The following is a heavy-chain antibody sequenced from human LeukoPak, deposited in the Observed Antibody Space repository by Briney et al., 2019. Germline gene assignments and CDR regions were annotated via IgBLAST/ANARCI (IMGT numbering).Heavy chain of an antibody. V-gene: IGHV3-11*04. CDR3: ARELGITMIVVVTTGDAFDI. D-gene: IGHD3-22*01. CDR2: ISSSGSTI. J-gene: IGHJ3*02. CDR1: GFTFSDYY. Sequence: GGSLRLSCAASGFTFSDYYMSWIRQAPGKGLEWVSYISSSGSTIYYADSVKGRFTISRDNAKNSLCLQMNSLRAEDTAVYYCARELGITMIVVVTTGDAFDIWGQGTMVTVSS.